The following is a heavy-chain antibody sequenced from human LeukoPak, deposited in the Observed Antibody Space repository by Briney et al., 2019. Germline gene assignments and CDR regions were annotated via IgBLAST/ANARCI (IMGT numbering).Heavy chain of an antibody. Sequence: GGSLRLSCAASGFTFNKFAMSWVRQAPGKGLEWVSTISGSGTSINYADSVKGRFPFSRDNSKNMLYLQMNSLRAEATAVYYCAKDLPDYGDYVEGYWGQGTLVTVSS. CDR2: ISGSGTSI. V-gene: IGHV3-23*01. J-gene: IGHJ4*02. CDR1: GFTFNKFA. CDR3: AKDLPDYGDYVEGY. D-gene: IGHD4-17*01.